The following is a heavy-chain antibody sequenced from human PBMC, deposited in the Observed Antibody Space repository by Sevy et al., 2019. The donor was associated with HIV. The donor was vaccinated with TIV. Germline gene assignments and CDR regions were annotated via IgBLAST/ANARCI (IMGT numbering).Heavy chain of an antibody. D-gene: IGHD2-15*01. CDR3: AREDIVLGEGNYYGMDV. CDR2: IYSGGST. J-gene: IGHJ6*02. CDR1: GSTFSSYG. Sequence: GGSLRLSCAVSGSTFSSYGMHWVRQAPGKGLEWVSVIYSGGSTYYADSVKGRFTISRDNSQNTVYLQMNSLRAEDTAVYYCAREDIVLGEGNYYGMDVWGQGTTVTVSS. V-gene: IGHV3-53*01.